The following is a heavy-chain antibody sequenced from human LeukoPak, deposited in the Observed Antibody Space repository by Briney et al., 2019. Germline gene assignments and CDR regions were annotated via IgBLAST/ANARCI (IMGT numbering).Heavy chain of an antibody. CDR3: ARDPLGGRGSSFDY. CDR2: MYHSGST. J-gene: IGHJ4*02. CDR1: GYSLSSGYY. V-gene: IGHV4-38-2*02. Sequence: SETLSLTCAVSGYSLSSGYYWGWIRQPPGKGLEWIGSMYHSGSTYYNPSLKSRVTISVDTSKNQFSLKLSSVTAADTAVYYCARDPLGGRGSSFDYRGQGTLVTVSS. D-gene: IGHD3-16*01.